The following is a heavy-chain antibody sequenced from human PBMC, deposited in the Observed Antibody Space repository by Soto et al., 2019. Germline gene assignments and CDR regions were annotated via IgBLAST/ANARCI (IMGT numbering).Heavy chain of an antibody. CDR1: GFTFSSYA. V-gene: IGHV3-30-3*01. J-gene: IGHJ6*02. CDR3: ASAEYSSSWSDYYYGMDV. CDR2: ISYDGSNK. D-gene: IGHD6-13*01. Sequence: PGGSLRLSCAASGFTFSSYAMHWVRQAPGKGLEWVAVISYDGSNKYYADSVKGRFTISRDNSKNTLYLQTNSLRAEDTAVYYCASAEYSSSWSDYYYGMDVWGQGTTVTVSS.